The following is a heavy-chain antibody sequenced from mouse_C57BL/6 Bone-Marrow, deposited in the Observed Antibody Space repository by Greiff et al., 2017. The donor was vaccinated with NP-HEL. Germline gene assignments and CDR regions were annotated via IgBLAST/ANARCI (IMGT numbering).Heavy chain of an antibody. CDR3: ARVGIPGYAMDY. V-gene: IGHV1-50*01. J-gene: IGHJ4*01. CDR2: IDPSDSYT. Sequence: QVQLKQPGAELVKPGASVKLSCKASGYTFTSYWMQWVKQRPGQGLEWIGEIDPSDSYTNYNQKFKGKATLTVDTSSGTAYMQLSSLTSEDSAVYYCARVGIPGYAMDYWGQGTSVTVSS. CDR1: GYTFTSYW. D-gene: IGHD5-1-1*01.